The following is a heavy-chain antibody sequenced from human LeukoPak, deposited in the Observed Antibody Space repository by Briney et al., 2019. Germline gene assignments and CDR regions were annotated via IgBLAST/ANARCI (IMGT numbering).Heavy chain of an antibody. CDR2: INPNSGGT. J-gene: IGHJ6*03. V-gene: IGHV1-2*02. CDR1: GYTFSGYY. D-gene: IGHD6-13*01. Sequence: ASVKVSCKASGYTFSGYYMYWVRQAPGQGLEWMGWINPNSGGTNYAQKFQGRVAMTRDTSISTAYMELNRLRSDDTAVYYCARDGAAAGTSNYYYYMDVWGKGTTVTISS. CDR3: ARDGAAAGTSNYYYYMDV.